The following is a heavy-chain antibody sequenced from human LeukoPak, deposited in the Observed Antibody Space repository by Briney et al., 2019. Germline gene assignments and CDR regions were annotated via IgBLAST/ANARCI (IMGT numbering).Heavy chain of an antibody. D-gene: IGHD4-17*01. Sequence: GGSLRHSCAASGFTFNNYTMNWVRQAPGKGLEWVSSISSFIYYADSVKGRFTISRDNAKNSLYLQMNSLRAEDTAVYYCARNYGLDYWGQGILVTVSS. CDR1: GFTFNNYT. CDR3: ARNYGLDY. V-gene: IGHV3-21*01. J-gene: IGHJ4*02. CDR2: ISSFI.